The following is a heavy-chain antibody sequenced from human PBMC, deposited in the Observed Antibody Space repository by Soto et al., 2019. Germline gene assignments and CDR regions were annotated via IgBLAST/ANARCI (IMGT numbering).Heavy chain of an antibody. D-gene: IGHD3-22*01. J-gene: IGHJ6*02. Sequence: SETLSLTCAVSGGSISSSNWWSWVRQPPGKGLEWIGEIYHSGSTNYNPSLKSRVTISVDKSKNQFSLKLSSVTAADTAVYYCARVDSGGYFGHYGMDVWGQGTTVTVSS. CDR2: IYHSGST. CDR3: ARVDSGGYFGHYGMDV. V-gene: IGHV4-4*02. CDR1: GGSISSSNW.